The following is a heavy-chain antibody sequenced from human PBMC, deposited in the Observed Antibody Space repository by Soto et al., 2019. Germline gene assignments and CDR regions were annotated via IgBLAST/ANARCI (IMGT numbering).Heavy chain of an antibody. Sequence: VVSLRISGAASGFTFSSYGMHWVRQAPGKGLEWVAVISYDGSNKYYADSVKGRFTISRDNSKNTLYLQMNSLRAEDTAVYYCAKGSYYDSSGYPHLDYWGQGTLVTVSS. CDR3: AKGSYYDSSGYPHLDY. CDR1: GFTFSSYG. V-gene: IGHV3-30*18. D-gene: IGHD3-22*01. CDR2: ISYDGSNK. J-gene: IGHJ4*02.